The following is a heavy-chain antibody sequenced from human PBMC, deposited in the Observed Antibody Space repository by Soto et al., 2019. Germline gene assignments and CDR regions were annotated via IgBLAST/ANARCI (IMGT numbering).Heavy chain of an antibody. CDR2: IKSKTDGGTT. CDR1: GFTFSGSA. J-gene: IGHJ6*02. Sequence: PGGSLRLSCAASGFTFSGSAMHWVRQAPGKELEWVGRIKSKTDGGTTDYAAPVKGRFTISRDDSKNTLYLQMNSLKTEDTAVYYCTSDPYDYDYPYYYYGMDVWGQGTTVTVSS. D-gene: IGHD3-22*01. CDR3: TSDPYDYDYPYYYYGMDV. V-gene: IGHV3-15*07.